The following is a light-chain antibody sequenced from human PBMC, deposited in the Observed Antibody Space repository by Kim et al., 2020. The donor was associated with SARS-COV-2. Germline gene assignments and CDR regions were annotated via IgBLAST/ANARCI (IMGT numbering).Light chain of an antibody. CDR1: NIGSKS. CDR2: YDT. V-gene: IGLV3-21*04. Sequence: APGKRARIVWEGNNIGSKSVHWYQQRPGQAPVLVIFYDTDRPSWIPERFSGSNSGNTATLSISRVEAGDEAAYYCQVWDSSSDHWIFGGGTQLTVL. J-gene: IGLJ2*01. CDR3: QVWDSSSDHWI.